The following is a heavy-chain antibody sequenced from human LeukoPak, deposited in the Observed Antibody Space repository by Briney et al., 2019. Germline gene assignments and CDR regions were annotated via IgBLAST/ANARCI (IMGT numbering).Heavy chain of an antibody. CDR2: INPNDGGT. CDR3: APTYYHNCFDL. J-gene: IGHJ5*02. CDR1: GYTSTDYY. Sequence: ASVKVSCKASGYTSTDYYMHWVRQAPGQGLEWMGWINPNDGGTNYAQKFQGRVTMTRDTSISTAYMELSRVRSDDTAVYYCAPTYYHNCFDLWGQGTLVTVSS. V-gene: IGHV1-2*02. D-gene: IGHD2-8*01.